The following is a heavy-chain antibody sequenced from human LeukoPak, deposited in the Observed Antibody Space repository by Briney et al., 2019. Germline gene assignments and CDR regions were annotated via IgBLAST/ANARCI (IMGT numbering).Heavy chain of an antibody. V-gene: IGHV3-30-3*01. D-gene: IGHD6-6*01. CDR1: GFTFSSYA. CDR3: ARGGPSSIESQLDY. CDR2: ISYDGSNK. Sequence: PGGSLRLSWAASGFTFSSYAMHWVRQAPGKGLEWVAVISYDGSNKYYADSVKGRFTISRDNSKNTLYLQMNSLRAEDTAVYYCARGGPSSIESQLDYWGQGTLATVSS. J-gene: IGHJ4*02.